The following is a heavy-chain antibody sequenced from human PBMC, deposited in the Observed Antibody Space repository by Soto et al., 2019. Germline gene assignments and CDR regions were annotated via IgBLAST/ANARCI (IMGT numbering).Heavy chain of an antibody. J-gene: IGHJ6*02. V-gene: IGHV4-59*01. D-gene: IGHD2-15*01. CDR3: ARPKVTGRWYYGMDV. CDR2: IYYSGST. CDR1: GGSISSYY. Sequence: SETLSLTCTVSGGSISSYYWSWIRQPPGRGLEWIAYIYYSGSTNYNPSLKSRVTTSVDTSKNQFSLKLSSVTAADTAVYYCARPKVTGRWYYGMDVWGQGTTVTVSS.